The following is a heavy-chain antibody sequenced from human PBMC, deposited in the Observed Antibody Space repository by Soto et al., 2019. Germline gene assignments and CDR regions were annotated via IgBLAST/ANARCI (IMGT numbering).Heavy chain of an antibody. V-gene: IGHV4-4*07. CDR3: ARETGENWTYEAH. CDR2: LHINGVT. Sequence: QVQQQESGPGLVKPSDTLSLICSVSGTYISEFSWSWIRQPAGKGLEWIGRLHINGVTQYNPSFKTRVTRSIDTSRNHFSLNLQSATAADTAVYYCARETGENWTYEAHWGQGTLVTVSS. D-gene: IGHD1-7*01. J-gene: IGHJ1*01. CDR1: GTYISEFS.